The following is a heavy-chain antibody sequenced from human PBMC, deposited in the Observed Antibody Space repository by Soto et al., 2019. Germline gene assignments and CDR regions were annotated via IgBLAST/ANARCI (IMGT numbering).Heavy chain of an antibody. V-gene: IGHV1-2*02. Sequence: ASVKVSCKASGYTFTGYYMHWVRQAPGQGLEWMGWINPNSGGTNYAQKFQGRVTMTRDTSISTAYMELSRLRSDDTAVYYCARCGRATIGRCYYGMDVWGQGTTVTVSS. J-gene: IGHJ6*02. D-gene: IGHD5-12*01. CDR3: ARCGRATIGRCYYGMDV. CDR2: INPNSGGT. CDR1: GYTFTGYY.